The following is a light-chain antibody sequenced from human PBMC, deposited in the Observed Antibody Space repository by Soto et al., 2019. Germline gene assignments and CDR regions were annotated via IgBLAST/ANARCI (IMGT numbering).Light chain of an antibody. CDR2: EVS. Sequence: QSALTQPASVSESPGQSITISCTGTSSDVGGYNYVSWYQQHPGKAPKLMIYEVSNRPSGVSNRFSGSKSGNTASLTISGLQADDEADYYCSSYTGSSSPYVFGTGTKLTVL. CDR1: SSDVGGYNY. V-gene: IGLV2-14*01. J-gene: IGLJ1*01. CDR3: SSYTGSSSPYV.